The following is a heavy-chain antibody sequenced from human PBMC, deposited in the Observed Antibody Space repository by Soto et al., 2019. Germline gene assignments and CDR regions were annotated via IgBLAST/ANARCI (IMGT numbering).Heavy chain of an antibody. V-gene: IGHV4-39*01. J-gene: IGHJ6*02. Sequence: AEALPLTCTACSGSISSSRYYWGWIRQPPGKGLEWIGSIYYSGSTYYNPSLKSRVTISVDTSKNQFSLKLSSVTAADTAVYYCARPYSGYDPHNYYYYYGMDVWGQGTTVS. D-gene: IGHD5-12*01. CDR1: SGSISSSRYY. CDR3: ARPYSGYDPHNYYYYYGMDV. CDR2: IYYSGST.